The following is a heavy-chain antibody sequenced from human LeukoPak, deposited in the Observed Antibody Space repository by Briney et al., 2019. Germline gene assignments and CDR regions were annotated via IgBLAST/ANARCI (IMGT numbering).Heavy chain of an antibody. Sequence: SETLSLTCTVSGYSISSGYYWGWIRQPPGKGLEWIGSIYHSGSTYYNPSLKSRVTISVDTSKNQFSLKLSSVTAADTAVYYCAREGRGYCSSTSCYPSATDYWGQGTLVTVSS. CDR3: AREGRGYCSSTSCYPSATDY. D-gene: IGHD2-2*01. CDR2: IYHSGST. J-gene: IGHJ4*02. CDR1: GYSISSGYY. V-gene: IGHV4-38-2*02.